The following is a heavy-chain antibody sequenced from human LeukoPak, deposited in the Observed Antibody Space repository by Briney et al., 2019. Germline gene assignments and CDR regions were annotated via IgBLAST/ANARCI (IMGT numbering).Heavy chain of an antibody. V-gene: IGHV4-59*01. Sequence: TSETLSLTCTVSGGSISSYYWSWIRQPPGKGLEWIGYIYHSGNTNYNPSPKSRVTISVDTSKNQFSLKLTSVTAADTAVYHCARALRGYYMDVWGKGTTATVSS. CDR1: GGSISSYY. CDR3: ARALRGYYMDV. J-gene: IGHJ6*03. CDR2: IYHSGNT. D-gene: IGHD3-10*01.